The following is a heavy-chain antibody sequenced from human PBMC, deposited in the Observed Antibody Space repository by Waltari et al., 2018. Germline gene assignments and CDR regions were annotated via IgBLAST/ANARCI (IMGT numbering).Heavy chain of an antibody. J-gene: IGHJ6*03. V-gene: IGHV4-59*01. CDR3: ARVGWSGSYLVLHYYYMDV. D-gene: IGHD1-26*01. CDR1: GGSISSYY. Sequence: QVQLQESGPGLVKPSETLSLTCTVSGGSISSYYWSWIRQPPGKGLEWIGYIYYSGSTNYNPSLKSRVTISVDTSKNQFSLKLSSVTAADTAVYYCARVGWSGSYLVLHYYYMDVWGKGTTVTVSS. CDR2: IYYSGST.